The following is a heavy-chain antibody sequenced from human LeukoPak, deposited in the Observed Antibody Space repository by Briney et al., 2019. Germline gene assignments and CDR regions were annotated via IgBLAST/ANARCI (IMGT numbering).Heavy chain of an antibody. D-gene: IGHD3-22*01. V-gene: IGHV3-21*01. CDR3: ARARYYDSSGYYELPPGAFDI. J-gene: IGHJ3*02. Sequence: SGGSLRLSCAASGFTFSSYSMNWVRQAPGKGLEWVSSISSSSSYIYYADSVKGRFTISRDNAKNSLYLQMNSLRAEDTAVYYCARARYYDSSGYYELPPGAFDIWGQGTMVTVSS. CDR1: GFTFSSYS. CDR2: ISSSSSYI.